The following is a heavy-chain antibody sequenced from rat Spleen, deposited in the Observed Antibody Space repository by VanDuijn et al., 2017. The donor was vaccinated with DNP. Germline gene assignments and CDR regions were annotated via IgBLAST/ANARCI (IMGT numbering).Heavy chain of an antibody. CDR3: VKDYHFYAMDA. CDR2: ITSGSGST. V-gene: IGHV5-58*01. Sequence: EVQLVETGGGLVQPGGSLKLSCVASGFTFSNYWMYWIRQAPGKGLEWIASITSGSGSTSYLDSVRGRFTVSRHNAENTVYLQMNNLRSEDTATYFCVKDYHFYAMDAWGQGTSVTVSS. J-gene: IGHJ4*01. CDR1: GFTFSNYW.